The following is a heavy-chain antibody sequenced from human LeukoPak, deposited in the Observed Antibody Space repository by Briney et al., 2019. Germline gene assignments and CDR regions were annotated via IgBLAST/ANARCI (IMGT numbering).Heavy chain of an antibody. J-gene: IGHJ6*02. CDR2: VYTGGNA. CDR1: GFIVSSNY. V-gene: IGHV3-66*02. CDR3: ATLPITVQDYYYGMDV. Sequence: GGSLRLSCAASGFIVSSNYMTWIRQAPGKGLKWVAVVYTGGNAHYADSVKGRFTISRDKNTLYLQMNSLRREDTAVYYCATLPITVQDYYYGMDVWGQGITVTVSS. D-gene: IGHD3-3*01.